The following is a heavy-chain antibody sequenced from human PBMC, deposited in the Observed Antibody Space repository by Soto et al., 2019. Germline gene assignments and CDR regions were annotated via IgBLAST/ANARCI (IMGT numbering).Heavy chain of an antibody. J-gene: IGHJ5*02. CDR2: IYYSGST. D-gene: IGHD3-3*01. Sequence: SETLSLTCTVSGGSISSSSYYWGWIRQPPGKGLEWIGSIYYSGSTYYNPSLKSRVTISVDTSKNQFSLKLSSVTAADTAVYYCARAPKIRFLEWSQKNWFDPWGQGTLVTVSS. CDR1: GGSISSSSYY. CDR3: ARAPKIRFLEWSQKNWFDP. V-gene: IGHV4-39*01.